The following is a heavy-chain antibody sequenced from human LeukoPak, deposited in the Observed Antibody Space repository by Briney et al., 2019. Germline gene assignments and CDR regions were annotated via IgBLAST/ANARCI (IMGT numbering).Heavy chain of an antibody. Sequence: SETLSLTCTVSGGSISSYYWSWIRQPPGKGLEWIGYIYYSGSTNYNPSLKSRVAISVDTSKNQFSLKLSSVTAADTAVYYCARGRGFGGGSSGWYNNWFDPWGQGTLVTVSS. CDR3: ARGRGFGGGSSGWYNNWFDP. CDR2: IYYSGST. CDR1: GGSISSYY. V-gene: IGHV4-59*01. J-gene: IGHJ5*02. D-gene: IGHD6-19*01.